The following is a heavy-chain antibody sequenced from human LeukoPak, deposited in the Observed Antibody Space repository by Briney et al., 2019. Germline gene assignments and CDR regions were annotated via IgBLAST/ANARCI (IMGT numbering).Heavy chain of an antibody. CDR2: IKSDGNT. Sequence: PGGSLTLSCAASGFTFSRYWMHWVRQAPGQGLVWVSRIKSDGNTNYADSVKGRFTIARDNAKNTVSLEMNSLRAEDTGVYFCARAPSEIGGYYPEYFRHWGQGTLVTVSS. D-gene: IGHD3-22*01. CDR3: ARAPSEIGGYYPEYFRH. V-gene: IGHV3-74*01. CDR1: GFTFSRYW. J-gene: IGHJ1*01.